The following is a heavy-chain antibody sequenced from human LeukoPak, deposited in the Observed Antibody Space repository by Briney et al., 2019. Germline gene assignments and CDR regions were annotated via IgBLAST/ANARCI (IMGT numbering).Heavy chain of an antibody. Sequence: GGSLRLSCAASGFTFSDYAMHWVRLAPGKGLEWVAVISHDGSIKFSADSVKGRFTISRDNSKNTLYLQMNSLRAEDTAVYYCARDGPSKINYYDSSGYSHDAFDIWGQGTMVTVSS. J-gene: IGHJ3*02. CDR3: ARDGPSKINYYDSSGYSHDAFDI. V-gene: IGHV3-30*14. D-gene: IGHD3-22*01. CDR1: GFTFSDYA. CDR2: ISHDGSIK.